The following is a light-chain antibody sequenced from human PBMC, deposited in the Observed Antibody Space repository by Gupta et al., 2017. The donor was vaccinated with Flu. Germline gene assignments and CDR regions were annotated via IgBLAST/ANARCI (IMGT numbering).Light chain of an antibody. CDR2: KDT. Sequence: SSELTQPPSVSVSPGQPARITCSGNVLPKQFAYWYQQKPGQAPILVIYKDTERPSVIPELFSATTARATVTLSIGRVHAEDDAYYYCQSGNSIGTYVFGPGTRVTIL. CDR3: QSGNSIGTYV. CDR1: VLPKQF. J-gene: IGLJ1*01. V-gene: IGLV3-25*03.